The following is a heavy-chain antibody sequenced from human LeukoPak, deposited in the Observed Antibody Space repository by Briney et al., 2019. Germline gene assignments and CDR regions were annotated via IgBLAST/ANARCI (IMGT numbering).Heavy chain of an antibody. Sequence: ASVKVSCKASGYTFTSYGISWVRQAPGQGLEWMGWISAYNGNTNYARKLQGRVTMTTDTSTSTAYMELRSLRSDDTAVYYCARVITIFGNYYYYYMDVWGKGTTVTVSS. V-gene: IGHV1-18*01. CDR1: GYTFTSYG. J-gene: IGHJ6*03. CDR2: ISAYNGNT. D-gene: IGHD3-3*01. CDR3: ARVITIFGNYYYYYMDV.